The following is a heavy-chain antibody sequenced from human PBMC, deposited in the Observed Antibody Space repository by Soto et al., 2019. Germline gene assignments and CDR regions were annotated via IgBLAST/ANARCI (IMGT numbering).Heavy chain of an antibody. CDR1: GFTFSSYG. D-gene: IGHD6-19*01. Sequence: GGSLRLSCAASGFTFSSYGMHWVRQAPGKGLEWVAVISYDGSNKYYADSVKGRFTISRDNSKNTLYLQMNSLRAEDTAVYYCAKSIRQWGVAYYFDYWGQGTLVTVSS. CDR3: AKSIRQWGVAYYFDY. J-gene: IGHJ4*02. CDR2: ISYDGSNK. V-gene: IGHV3-30*18.